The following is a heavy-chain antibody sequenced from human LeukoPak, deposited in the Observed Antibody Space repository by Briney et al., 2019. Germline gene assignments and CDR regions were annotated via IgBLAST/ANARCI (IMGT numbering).Heavy chain of an antibody. J-gene: IGHJ4*02. Sequence: GGSLRLSCATSGFTFSSYAMSWVRQAPGKGLEWVSGIGASGGSTYYADSVKGRFTISRDNSKNTLYLQMNSLRTEDTAVYYCAKAEGYDILTGLDYWGQGTLVTVS. CDR1: GFTFSSYA. CDR2: IGASGGST. V-gene: IGHV3-23*01. CDR3: AKAEGYDILTGLDY. D-gene: IGHD3-9*01.